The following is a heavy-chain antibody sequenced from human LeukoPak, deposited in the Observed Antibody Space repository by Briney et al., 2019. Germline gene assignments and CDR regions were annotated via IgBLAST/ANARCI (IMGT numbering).Heavy chain of an antibody. D-gene: IGHD3-22*01. V-gene: IGHV1-24*01. CDR2: FDPRGGET. CDR3: ATSGDSNRPGGFDI. J-gene: IGHJ3*02. Sequence: ASVKVSCKVSGYTFTELSMHWVRQAPGQGLEWMGIFDPRGGETIYSQKFQGRVTMTEDTSTDKAYMELSSLRSDDTAVYYCATSGDSNRPGGFDIWGQGTMVTVSS. CDR1: GYTFTELS.